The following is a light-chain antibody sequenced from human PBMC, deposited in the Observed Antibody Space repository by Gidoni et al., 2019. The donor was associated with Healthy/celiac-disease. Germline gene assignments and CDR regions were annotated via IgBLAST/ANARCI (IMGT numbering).Light chain of an antibody. Sequence: SYELTQPPSVSVSPGQTASITRSGDKLGDKYACWYQQKPGQSPVLVIYQDDKRPSGIPERFSGSNSGSTATLTISGTQAMDEADYYCQAWDGSTEVFGTGTKVTVL. CDR3: QAWDGSTEV. CDR1: KLGDKY. V-gene: IGLV3-1*01. J-gene: IGLJ1*01. CDR2: QDD.